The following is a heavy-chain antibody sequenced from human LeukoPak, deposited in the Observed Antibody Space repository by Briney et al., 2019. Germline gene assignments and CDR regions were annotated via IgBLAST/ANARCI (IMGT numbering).Heavy chain of an antibody. Sequence: GASVKVSYKASGYTFTSYAMNWVRQAPGQGPEWMGWINTNTGNPTYAQGFTGRFVFSLDTSVSTAYLQISSLKAEDTAVYYCARDSSIYCSGGSCYMKGNFDYWGQGTLVTVSS. V-gene: IGHV7-4-1*02. D-gene: IGHD2-15*01. CDR2: INTNTGNP. J-gene: IGHJ4*02. CDR1: GYTFTSYA. CDR3: ARDSSIYCSGGSCYMKGNFDY.